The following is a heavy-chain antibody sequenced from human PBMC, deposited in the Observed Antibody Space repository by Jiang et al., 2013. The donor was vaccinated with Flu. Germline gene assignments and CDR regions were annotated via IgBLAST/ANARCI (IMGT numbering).Heavy chain of an antibody. CDR3: ARLTTVTTADY. J-gene: IGHJ4*02. D-gene: IGHD4-17*01. V-gene: IGHV4-39*01. Sequence: RVTISVDTSKNQFSLKLSSVTAADTAVYYCARLTTVTTADYWGQGTLVTVSS.